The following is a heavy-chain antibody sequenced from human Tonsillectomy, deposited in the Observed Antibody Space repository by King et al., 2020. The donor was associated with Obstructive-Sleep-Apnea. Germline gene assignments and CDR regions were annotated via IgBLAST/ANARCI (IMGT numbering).Heavy chain of an antibody. J-gene: IGHJ6*02. CDR2: ISYDGSNK. Sequence: VQLVESGGGVVQPGRSLRLSCAASGFTFSSYGMHWVRQAPGKGLEWVAVISYDGSNKYYADSVKGRFTISIDYSKNTLYLQMNSLRAEDTAVYYCAKDAIYYDSSGYPEDYYYGMDVWGQGTTVTVSS. V-gene: IGHV3-30*18. D-gene: IGHD3-22*01. CDR1: GFTFSSYG. CDR3: AKDAIYYDSSGYPEDYYYGMDV.